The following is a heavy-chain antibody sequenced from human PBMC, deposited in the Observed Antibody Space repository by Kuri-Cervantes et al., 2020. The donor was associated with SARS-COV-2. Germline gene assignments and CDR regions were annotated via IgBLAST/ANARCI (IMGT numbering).Heavy chain of an antibody. CDR3: ARNLNNLKEGPYYFDY. V-gene: IGHV4-39*07. CDR1: GGSVSSSSYY. CDR2: IYYSGST. J-gene: IGHJ4*02. D-gene: IGHD1/OR15-1a*01. Sequence: SETLSLTCTVSGGSVSSSSYYWGWIRQPPGKGLEWIGSIYYSGSTYYNPSLKSRVTISVDTSKNQFSLKLSSVTAADTAVYYCARNLNNLKEGPYYFDYWGQGTLVTVSS.